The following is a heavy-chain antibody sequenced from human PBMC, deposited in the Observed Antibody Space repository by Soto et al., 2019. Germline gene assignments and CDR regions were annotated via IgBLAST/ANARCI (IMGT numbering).Heavy chain of an antibody. J-gene: IGHJ5*02. CDR3: ARDGDPGYSFWSGPLGGGRFDP. CDR2: IVPLFGTA. CDR1: GGTFGNTA. Sequence: QVQLVQSGAEVKEPGSSVNVSCKTSGGTFGNTAVTWVRQVPGQGLEWIGGIVPLFGTANYAQKFRGRAMITADESTSTANMDLSSLRSDDTAIYYCARDGDPGYSFWSGPLGGGRFDPWGQGTLVTVSS. V-gene: IGHV1-69*12. D-gene: IGHD3-3*01.